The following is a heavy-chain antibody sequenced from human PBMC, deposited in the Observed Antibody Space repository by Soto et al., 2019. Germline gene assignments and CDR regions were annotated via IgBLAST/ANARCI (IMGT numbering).Heavy chain of an antibody. CDR1: GGTFSSYA. V-gene: IGHV1-69*01. Sequence: QVQLVQSGAEVKKPGSSVKVSCKASGGTFSSYAISWVRQAPGQGLEWMGGIIPIFGTANYAQKFQGRVTLTADEFTRTAYQEXXXLGSXXXXXYXXXXXXXVTLSNPLRTKNWFDPWGQGTLVTVSS. D-gene: IGHD3-16*01. CDR2: IIPIFGTA. CDR3: XXXXXVTLSNPLRTKNWFDP. J-gene: IGHJ5*02.